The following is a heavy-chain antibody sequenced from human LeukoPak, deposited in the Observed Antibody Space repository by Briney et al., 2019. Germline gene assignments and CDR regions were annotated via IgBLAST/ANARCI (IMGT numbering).Heavy chain of an antibody. Sequence: GASVKVSCKASGYTFTSYDINWVRQATGQGLEWMGWMNPSSGNTGYAQKFQGRVTMTWNTSISTAYMQLSSLRSEDTAVYYCARALAWGANYHNYYYMDVWGKGTTVTVSS. D-gene: IGHD1-26*01. CDR2: MNPSSGNT. CDR1: GYTFTSYD. J-gene: IGHJ6*03. CDR3: ARALAWGANYHNYYYMDV. V-gene: IGHV1-8*01.